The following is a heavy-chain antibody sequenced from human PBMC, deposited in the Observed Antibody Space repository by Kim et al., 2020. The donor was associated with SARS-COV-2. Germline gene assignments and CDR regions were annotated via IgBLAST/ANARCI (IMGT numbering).Heavy chain of an antibody. CDR3: TRVWLQFYYFDY. Sequence: EDAASVKGRFTISRDDSKSIAYLQMNSLKTEDTAVYYCTRVWLQFYYFDYWGQGTLVTVSS. D-gene: IGHD5-12*01. V-gene: IGHV3-49*02. J-gene: IGHJ4*02.